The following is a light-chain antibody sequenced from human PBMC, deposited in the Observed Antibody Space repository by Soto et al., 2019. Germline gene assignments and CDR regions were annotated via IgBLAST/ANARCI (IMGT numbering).Light chain of an antibody. J-gene: IGKJ1*01. CDR1: QSVSSY. CDR2: DAS. CDR3: QQYGNSLWT. V-gene: IGKV3-20*01. Sequence: EIVLTQSPATLSLSPGERATLSCRASQSVSSYLAWYQQKPGQAPRLLIYDASSRATGIPARFSGSGSGTDFTLSISRLETEDFAVYYCQQYGNSLWTSGQGTKVEIK.